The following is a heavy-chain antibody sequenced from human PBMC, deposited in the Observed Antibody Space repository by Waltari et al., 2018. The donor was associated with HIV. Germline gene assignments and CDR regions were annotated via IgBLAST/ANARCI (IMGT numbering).Heavy chain of an antibody. CDR1: GGSISSSSYY. CDR3: ARQGRYYNILTGYYREDLFYY. Sequence: QLQLQESGPGLVKPSETLSLTCTVSGGSISSSSYYWGWIRQPPGKGLEWIGSIYYSGSTSYNPSLKSRVTISVDTSKNQFSLKLSSVTAADTAVYYCARQGRYYNILTGYYREDLFYYWGQGTLVTVSS. V-gene: IGHV4-39*01. CDR2: IYYSGST. J-gene: IGHJ4*02. D-gene: IGHD3-9*01.